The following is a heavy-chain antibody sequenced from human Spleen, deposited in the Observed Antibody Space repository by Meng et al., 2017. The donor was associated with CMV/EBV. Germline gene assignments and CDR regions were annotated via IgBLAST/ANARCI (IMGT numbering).Heavy chain of an antibody. D-gene: IGHD2-2*01. CDR3: ARVRISCSSTSCSSYGMDV. CDR1: GFTFSSYA. Sequence: GESLKISCAASGFTFSSYAMHWVRQAPGKGLEWVAVISYDGSNKYYADSVKGRFTISRDNSKNTLYLQMNSLRAEDTAVYHCARVRISCSSTSCSSYGMDVWGQGTTVTVSS. CDR2: ISYDGSNK. J-gene: IGHJ6*02. V-gene: IGHV3-30-3*01.